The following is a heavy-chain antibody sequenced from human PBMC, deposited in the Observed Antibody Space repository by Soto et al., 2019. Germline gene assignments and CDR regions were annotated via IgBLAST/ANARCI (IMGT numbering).Heavy chain of an antibody. D-gene: IGHD6-25*01. Sequence: GGSLRLSCAASGFTFSSYAMSWVRQAPGKGLEWVSAISGSGGSTYYADSVKGRFTISRDNSKNTLYLQMNSLRAEDTAVYYCAKVVWGAAYYYYGMDVWGQGTTVTVS. CDR1: GFTFSSYA. CDR3: AKVVWGAAYYYYGMDV. CDR2: ISGSGGST. J-gene: IGHJ6*02. V-gene: IGHV3-23*01.